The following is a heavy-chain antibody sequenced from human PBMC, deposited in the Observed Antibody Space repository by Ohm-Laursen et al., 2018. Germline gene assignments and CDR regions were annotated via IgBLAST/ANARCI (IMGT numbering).Heavy chain of an antibody. D-gene: IGHD7-27*01. Sequence: SLRLSCAASGFTFSNYGMTWVRQAPGKGLEWVSGISGSDDETFYAHSVKGRFSISRDNSKNTLYLQMNSLRPEDTALYYCAKGGWGSIFDVWGQGTMVTVSS. CDR2: ISGSDDET. V-gene: IGHV3-23*01. CDR3: AKGGWGSIFDV. J-gene: IGHJ3*01. CDR1: GFTFSNYG.